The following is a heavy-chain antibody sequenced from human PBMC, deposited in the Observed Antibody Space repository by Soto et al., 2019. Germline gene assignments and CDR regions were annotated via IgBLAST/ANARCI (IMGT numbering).Heavy chain of an antibody. Sequence: ASVKVSCKASGYTFTDYYMHWVRQAPGQGLEWMGWINPNSGGTNYAQKFQGWVTMTRDTSISTAYMELSRLRSDDTAVYYCGRFSLGIEYCGGDCSSVSRYGMDVWGQGTTVTVSS. CDR1: GYTFTDYY. J-gene: IGHJ6*02. D-gene: IGHD2-21*02. CDR2: INPNSGGT. V-gene: IGHV1-2*04. CDR3: GRFSLGIEYCGGDCSSVSRYGMDV.